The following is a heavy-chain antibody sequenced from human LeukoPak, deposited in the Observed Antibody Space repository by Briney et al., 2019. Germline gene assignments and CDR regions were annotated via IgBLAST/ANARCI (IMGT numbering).Heavy chain of an antibody. D-gene: IGHD6-25*01. CDR1: GFTITNFA. CDR2: ITGDGAT. J-gene: IGHJ5*02. Sequence: GGSLRLSCAVSGFTITNFAMMWVRQPPGKGLQWVSSITGDGATYYADSVRGRFMLSRDTSKNTLYLQMNSLTAEDTALYYCAKGAAAGLVDWFDPWGQGTLVTVPS. CDR3: AKGAAAGLVDWFDP. V-gene: IGHV3-23*01.